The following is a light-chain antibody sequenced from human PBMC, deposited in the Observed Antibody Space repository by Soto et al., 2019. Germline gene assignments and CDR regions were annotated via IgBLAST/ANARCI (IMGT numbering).Light chain of an antibody. CDR3: QQSYSTPRT. V-gene: IGKV1-39*01. J-gene: IGKJ1*01. CDR2: AAS. Sequence: DIQMTQSPSSLSASVGDRVTITCRASQIISSYLNWYQQTPGKAPKLLIYAASSLQSGVPSRFSGSGYGTDFTLTISSLQPEDFATYYCQQSYSTPRTFGQGTKVEIK. CDR1: QIISSY.